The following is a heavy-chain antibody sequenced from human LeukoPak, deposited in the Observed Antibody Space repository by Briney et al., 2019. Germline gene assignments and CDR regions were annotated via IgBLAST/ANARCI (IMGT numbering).Heavy chain of an antibody. V-gene: IGHV3-33*01. D-gene: IGHD5-24*01. CDR2: IWSDGSYK. Sequence: GRSLRLSCAASGFTSSSYGSHWVRQAPGKGLEWVAVIWSDGSYKYYADSVKGRFTISRDDSKNTLYLQMNSLRAEDTAVYYCARDFSLQLFDYWGQGTLVTVFS. CDR1: GFTSSSYG. J-gene: IGHJ4*02. CDR3: ARDFSLQLFDY.